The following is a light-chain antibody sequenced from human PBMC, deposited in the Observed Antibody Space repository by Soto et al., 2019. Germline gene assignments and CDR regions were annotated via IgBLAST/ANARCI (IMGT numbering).Light chain of an antibody. CDR1: QSVTSNY. V-gene: IGKV3-20*01. CDR2: GAS. CDR3: QQYDTAPPLT. J-gene: IGKJ4*01. Sequence: EIVLTQSPGTLSLSPGDRATLSCRASQSVTSNYLAWYQQKPGQAPRLLLYGASRRAIGIPDRFSGSGSGKDVTRTLRRLEPEDFAVYYCQQYDTAPPLTFGGGTKVEIK.